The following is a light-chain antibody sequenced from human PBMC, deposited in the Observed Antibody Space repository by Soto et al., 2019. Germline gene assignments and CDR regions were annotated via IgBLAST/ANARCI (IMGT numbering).Light chain of an antibody. V-gene: IGKV1-9*01. Sequence: IQLTPSRATVSTSVGASVTITCRASQGISRYLSWYQQKPGRAPKLLISAASTLQSGVPARFSGSGSGTDFTLSITSLQPEDFATYYCQQLNTYPVTCGGGTKVDI. CDR3: QQLNTYPVT. CDR1: QGISRY. CDR2: AAS. J-gene: IGKJ4*01.